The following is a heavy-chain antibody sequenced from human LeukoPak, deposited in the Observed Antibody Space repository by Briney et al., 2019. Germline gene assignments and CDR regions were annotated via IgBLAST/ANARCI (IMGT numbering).Heavy chain of an antibody. CDR1: GGTFSSYA. CDR2: IIPIFGTT. CDR3: AGDNDSWDPPHFDY. D-gene: IGHD1-26*01. Sequence: SVKVSCKASGGTFSSYAISWGRQAPGQGREWMGGIIPIFGTTNYAQKFRGRVTITADKSTRTAYMELSSLRSEDTAVYYCAGDNDSWDPPHFDYWGQGTLVTVSS. V-gene: IGHV1-69*06. J-gene: IGHJ4*02.